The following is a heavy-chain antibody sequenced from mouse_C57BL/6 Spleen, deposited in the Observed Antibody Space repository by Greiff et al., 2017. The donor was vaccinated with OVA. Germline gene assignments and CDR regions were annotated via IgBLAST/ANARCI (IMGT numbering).Heavy chain of an antibody. V-gene: IGHV1-50*01. CDR3: ARGRTLLEGFAY. CDR2: IDPSDSYT. Sequence: QVQLKQPGAELVKPGASVKLSCKASGYTFTSYWMQWVKQRPGQGLEWIGEIDPSDSYTNYNQKFKGKATLTVDTSSSTAYMQLSSLTSEDSAVYYCARGRTLLEGFAYWGQGTLVTVSA. D-gene: IGHD2-10*01. CDR1: GYTFTSYW. J-gene: IGHJ3*01.